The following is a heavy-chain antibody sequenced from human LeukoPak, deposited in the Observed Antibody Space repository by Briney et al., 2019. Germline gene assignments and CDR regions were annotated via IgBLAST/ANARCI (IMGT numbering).Heavy chain of an antibody. CDR2: IIPIFGTA. V-gene: IGHV1-69*01. J-gene: IGHJ4*02. CDR1: GGTFSSYA. Sequence: ASVKVSCKASGGTFSSYAISWVRQAPGQGLEWMGGIIPIFGTANYAQKFQGRVTITADESTSTAYMELSSLRSEDTAVYYCARASGRNYYFDYWGQGTLVTVSS. D-gene: IGHD1-14*01. CDR3: ARASGRNYYFDY.